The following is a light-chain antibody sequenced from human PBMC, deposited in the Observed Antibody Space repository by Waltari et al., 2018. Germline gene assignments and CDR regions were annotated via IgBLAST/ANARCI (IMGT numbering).Light chain of an antibody. CDR3: QQSYATSIT. Sequence: DIQMTQSPSMLSASVGDRVTITCRASQTIRGWLAWSQLKPGLAPKLLIYDASNLGGGVPSRFSGSGFGTNFTLTISSLQPDDFATYYCQQSYATSITFGQGTQLEIK. J-gene: IGKJ5*01. CDR1: QTIRGW. V-gene: IGKV1-5*01. CDR2: DAS.